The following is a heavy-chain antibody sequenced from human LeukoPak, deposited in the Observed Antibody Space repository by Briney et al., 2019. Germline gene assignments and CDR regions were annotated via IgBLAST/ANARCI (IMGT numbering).Heavy chain of an antibody. CDR2: INHSGST. Sequence: PSETLSLTCTVSGGSISSYYWSWIRQPPGKGLEWIGEINHSGSTNYNPSLKSRVTISVDTSKNQFSLKLSSVTAADTAVYYCARFVLSPYDILTGYFDYWGQGTLVTVSS. J-gene: IGHJ4*02. CDR1: GGSISSYY. D-gene: IGHD3-9*01. V-gene: IGHV4-34*01. CDR3: ARFVLSPYDILTGYFDY.